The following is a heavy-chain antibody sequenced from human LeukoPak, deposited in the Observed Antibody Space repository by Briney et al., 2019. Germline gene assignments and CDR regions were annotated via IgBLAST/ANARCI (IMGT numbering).Heavy chain of an antibody. J-gene: IGHJ5*02. CDR1: GGTFSSYA. CDR2: IIPIFGTA. D-gene: IGHD1-1*01. CDR3: ARDVPGSIGTTARFDP. V-gene: IGHV1-69*13. Sequence: ASVKVSCKASGGTFSSYAISWVRQAPGQGLEWMGGIIPIFGTANYAQKFQGRVTITADESTSTAYMELRSLTSDDTAIYYCARDVPGSIGTTARFDPWGQGTLVTVSS.